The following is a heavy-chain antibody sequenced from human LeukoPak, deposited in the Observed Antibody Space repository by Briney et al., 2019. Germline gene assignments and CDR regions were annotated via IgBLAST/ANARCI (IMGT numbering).Heavy chain of an antibody. V-gene: IGHV4-39*01. D-gene: IGHD4/OR15-4a*01. CDR3: ARRDYAAWFDP. J-gene: IGHJ5*02. Sequence: SETLSLTCNVSGDSITSGGFYWAWIRQSPGKGLEWIGNVYYSGTTQYNPSLKGRVTISMDMPKNQFSLNLNSVSVTDTAIYYCARRDYAAWFDPWGQGTLVTVSS. CDR1: GDSITSGGFY. CDR2: VYYSGTT.